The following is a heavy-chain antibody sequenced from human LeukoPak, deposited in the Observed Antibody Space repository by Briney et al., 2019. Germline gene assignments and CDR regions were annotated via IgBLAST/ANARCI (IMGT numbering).Heavy chain of an antibody. CDR2: IRSKANSYAT. CDR3: TRAHYDSSGYYLN. V-gene: IGHV3-73*01. D-gene: IGHD3-22*01. CDR1: GFTFSGSA. J-gene: IGHJ4*02. Sequence: GGSLRLSCAASGFTFSGSAMHWVRQASGKGLEWVGRIRSKANSYATAYAASVKGRFTISRDDSKNTAHLQMNSLKTEDTAVYYCTRAHYDSSGYYLNWGQGTLVTVSA.